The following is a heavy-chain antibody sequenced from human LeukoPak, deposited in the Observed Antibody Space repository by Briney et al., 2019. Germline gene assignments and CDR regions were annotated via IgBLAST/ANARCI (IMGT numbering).Heavy chain of an antibody. CDR1: GYTFTNYA. J-gene: IGHJ4*02. CDR2: INTNTGSP. Sequence: ASVKVSCTASGYTFTNYAMNWVRQAPGQGLEWMGWINTNTGSPTYAQGFTGRFVFSLDTSVSTAYLQINSLKPEDTAVYYCAREGPNGLPPRDYWGQGTLVTVSS. CDR3: AREGPNGLPPRDY. V-gene: IGHV7-4-1*02. D-gene: IGHD2-8*01.